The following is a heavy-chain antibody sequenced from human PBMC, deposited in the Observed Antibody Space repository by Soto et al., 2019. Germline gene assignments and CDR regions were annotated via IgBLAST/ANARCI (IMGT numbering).Heavy chain of an antibody. CDR3: AGAPAGHNDAFDI. CDR2: ISSSGSTI. V-gene: IGHV3-48*03. CDR1: GFTFSSYE. Sequence: GGSLGLSCAASGFTFSSYEMNWVRQAPGKGLEWVSYISSSGSTIYYADSVKGRFTISRDNAKNSLYLQMNSLRAEDPAVYSCAGAPAGHNDAFDIWGQGTMVTVSS. J-gene: IGHJ3*02.